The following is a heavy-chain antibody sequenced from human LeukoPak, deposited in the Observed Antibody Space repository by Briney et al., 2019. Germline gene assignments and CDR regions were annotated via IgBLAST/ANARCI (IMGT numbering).Heavy chain of an antibody. CDR2: ISGSGGST. D-gene: IGHD3-3*01. CDR1: GFTFSSYA. CDR3: AKRDYNFWSGYNY. V-gene: IGHV3-23*01. J-gene: IGHJ4*02. Sequence: PGGSLRLSCAASGFTFSSYAMSWVRQAPGKGLEWVSAISGSGGSTHYADSVKGRFTISRDNSKNTLYLQMNSLRAEGTAVYYCAKRDYNFWSGYNYWGQGTLVTVSS.